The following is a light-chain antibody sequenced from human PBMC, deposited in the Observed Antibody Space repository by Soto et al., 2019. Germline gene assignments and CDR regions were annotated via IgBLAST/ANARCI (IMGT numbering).Light chain of an antibody. J-gene: IGKJ1*01. CDR2: DVS. Sequence: IQLTQSPSTLSASVGESVTLPGLASQTINNQLAWYQQKPGKAPKLLIYDVSTLESGVPSRFSGSGSGTEFTLTISSLQPDDFATYYCQQYNSYWKMFGQGTKVDI. V-gene: IGKV1-5*01. CDR1: QTINNQ. CDR3: QQYNSYWKM.